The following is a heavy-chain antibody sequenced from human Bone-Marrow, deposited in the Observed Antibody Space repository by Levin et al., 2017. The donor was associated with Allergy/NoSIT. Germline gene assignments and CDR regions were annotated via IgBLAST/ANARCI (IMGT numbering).Heavy chain of an antibody. V-gene: IGHV3-21*01. CDR3: ARVWGYYYDTSGPGDAYDI. J-gene: IGHJ3*02. CDR2: ISSSRTYI. D-gene: IGHD3-22*01. CDR1: GFTFSSYT. Sequence: GESLKISCAASGFTFSSYTMNWVRQAPGKGLEWVSSISSSRTYINYADSVKGRFTVSRDTAKNSVYLQMNFLRAEDTAVYYCARVWGYYYDTSGPGDAYDIWGQGTMVTVSS.